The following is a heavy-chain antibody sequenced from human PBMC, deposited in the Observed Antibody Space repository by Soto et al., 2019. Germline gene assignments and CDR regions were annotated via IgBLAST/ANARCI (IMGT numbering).Heavy chain of an antibody. CDR1: GYTFTSYG. J-gene: IGHJ6*02. CDR2: ISAYNGNT. V-gene: IGHV1-18*04. Sequence: GASVKVSCKASGYTFTSYGISWVRQAPGQGLEWMGWISAYNGNTNYAQKLQGRVTMTTDTSTSTAYMELRSLRSDDTAVYYCARDNRYFDWSVSDYGMDVWGQGTTVTVSS. D-gene: IGHD3-9*01. CDR3: ARDNRYFDWSVSDYGMDV.